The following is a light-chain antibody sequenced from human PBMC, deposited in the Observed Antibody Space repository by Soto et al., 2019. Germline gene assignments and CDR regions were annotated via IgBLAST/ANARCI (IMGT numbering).Light chain of an antibody. Sequence: DIQMTQSPSTLSASVGDRVTITCRASQSINIFLNWYQQKPGKAPTLLIFAASTLQNGVPSTFSGSGSGTEFLLTISSLQPKDFATYYCQQSSSTPWTFGQGNKVEIK. CDR3: QQSSSTPWT. CDR1: QSINIF. CDR2: AAS. V-gene: IGKV1-39*01. J-gene: IGKJ1*01.